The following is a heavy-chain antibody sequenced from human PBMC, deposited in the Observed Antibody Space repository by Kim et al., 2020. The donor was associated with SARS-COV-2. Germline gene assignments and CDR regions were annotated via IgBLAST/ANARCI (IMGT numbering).Heavy chain of an antibody. J-gene: IGHJ6*02. D-gene: IGHD2-21*02. Sequence: PVKGRFTISRDDSKNTLYLQMNSLKTEDTAMYYCTSDLADSCGGDCYSRIWGQGTTVTVSS. V-gene: IGHV3-15*01. CDR3: TSDLADSCGGDCYSRI.